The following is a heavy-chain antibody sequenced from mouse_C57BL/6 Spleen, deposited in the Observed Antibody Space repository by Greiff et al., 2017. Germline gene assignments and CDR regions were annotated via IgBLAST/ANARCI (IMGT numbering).Heavy chain of an antibody. CDR3: ARYLVTTEDY. J-gene: IGHJ2*01. CDR1: GYAFSSSW. D-gene: IGHD2-3*01. CDR2: VSPGDGDT. Sequence: QVQLQQSGPELVKPGASVKISCTASGYAFSSSWMHWVKQRPGQGLEWIGRVSPGDGDTNYNGKFKGQATLTADKSSSTAYMQLSSLTSEDSAVYFSARYLVTTEDYWGQGTTLTVSS. V-gene: IGHV1-82*01.